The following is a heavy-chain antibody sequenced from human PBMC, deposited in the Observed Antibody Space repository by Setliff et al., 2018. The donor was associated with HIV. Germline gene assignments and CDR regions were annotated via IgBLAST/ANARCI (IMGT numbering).Heavy chain of an antibody. CDR1: GGFISSSSYY. J-gene: IGHJ5*02. D-gene: IGHD3-10*01. V-gene: IGHV4-39*01. Sequence: SETLSLTCTVSGGFISSSSYYWGWIRQPPGKGLEWIGSIFNDGRTYYNPSLKSRITIPMDTYTNQFSLKLSSVTAADTAVYFCARHFPSISLFFGDPGPFDRWGQGALVTVSS. CDR3: ARHFPSISLFFGDPGPFDR. CDR2: IFNDGRT.